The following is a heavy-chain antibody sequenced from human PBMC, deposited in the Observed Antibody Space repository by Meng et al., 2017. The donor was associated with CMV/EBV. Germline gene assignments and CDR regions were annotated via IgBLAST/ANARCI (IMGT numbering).Heavy chain of an antibody. CDR1: GFTFSSYA. J-gene: IGHJ4*02. CDR2: ISGGGGST. V-gene: IGHV3-23*01. D-gene: IGHD3-22*01. Sequence: GGSLRLSCAASGFTFSSYAMSWVRQAPGKGLEWVSAISGGGGSTYYADSVKGRFTISRDNSKNTLYLQMNSLRAEDTAVYYCAKVSENEYYDSSGQYYFDYWGQGTLVTVSS. CDR3: AKVSENEYYDSSGQYYFDY.